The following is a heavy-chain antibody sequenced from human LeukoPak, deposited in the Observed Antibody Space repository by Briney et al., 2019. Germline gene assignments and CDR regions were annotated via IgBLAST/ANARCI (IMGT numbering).Heavy chain of an antibody. CDR1: GFTFSNYS. CDR3: ARDKFGGTDY. D-gene: IGHD3-16*01. Sequence: PGGSLRLSCAASGFTFSNYSINWVRQAPGKGLEWVSSISNSSSYISYADSVKGRFTISRDNAKNSLYLQMNSLRAEDTAVYYCARDKFGGTDYWGQGTLVTVSS. CDR2: ISNSSSYI. V-gene: IGHV3-21*01. J-gene: IGHJ4*02.